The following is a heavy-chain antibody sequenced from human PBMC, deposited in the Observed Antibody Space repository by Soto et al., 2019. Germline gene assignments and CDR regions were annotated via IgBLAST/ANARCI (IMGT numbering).Heavy chain of an antibody. CDR2: ISSSGSTI. V-gene: IGHV3-11*01. Sequence: GGSLRLSCAASGFTFSDYYMSWIRQAPGKGLEWVSYISSSGSTIYYADSVKGRFTISRDNAKNSLYLQMNSLRAEDTAVYYCAGDFGVDLSYYYYYMDVWGKGTTVTVSS. CDR1: GFTFSDYY. CDR3: AGDFGVDLSYYYYYMDV. D-gene: IGHD3-10*01. J-gene: IGHJ6*03.